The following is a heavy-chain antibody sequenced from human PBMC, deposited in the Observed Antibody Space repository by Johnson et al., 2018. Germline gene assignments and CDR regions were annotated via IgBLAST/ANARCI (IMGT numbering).Heavy chain of an antibody. CDR1: GFTFNDYS. CDR2: ISGSGTTI. V-gene: IGHV3-11*01. Sequence: QVQLVESGGGLVKPGGSLRLSCSASGFTFNDYSMTWIRQAPGKGLEWVSAISGSGTTIYYADSVKGRFTISRDNAKNSLYLQMNSLRTEDTALYYCAKDLDSSGPYYYGMDVWGQGTTVTVSS. CDR3: AKDLDSSGPYYYGMDV. D-gene: IGHD3-22*01. J-gene: IGHJ6*02.